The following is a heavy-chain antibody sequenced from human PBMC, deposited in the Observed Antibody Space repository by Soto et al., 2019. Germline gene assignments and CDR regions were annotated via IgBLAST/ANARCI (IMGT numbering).Heavy chain of an antibody. CDR3: ASSNIAAAGFYYYGMDV. CDR1: GGSISSYY. Sequence: QVQLQESGPGLVKPSETLSLTCTVSGGSISSYYWSWIRQPPGKGLEWIGYIYYSGSTNYNPSLKSRVTISVDTSKNQFSLTLSSVTAAETAVYYCASSNIAAAGFYYYGMDVWGRGTTVTVSS. V-gene: IGHV4-59*01. D-gene: IGHD6-13*01. J-gene: IGHJ6*02. CDR2: IYYSGST.